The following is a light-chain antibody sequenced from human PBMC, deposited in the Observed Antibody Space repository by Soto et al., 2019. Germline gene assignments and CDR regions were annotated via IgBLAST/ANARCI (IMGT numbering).Light chain of an antibody. Sequence: EIVLTQSPGTLSLSPCERATLSFRASQSVSSSYLAWYQHKPGQSPRLLIYGTSSRAAGIPDRFSGSGSGTDFTLTISRLEPEDFAVYYCQQYGSSGTFGQGTKVDI. CDR3: QQYGSSGT. V-gene: IGKV3-20*01. J-gene: IGKJ1*01. CDR2: GTS. CDR1: QSVSSSY.